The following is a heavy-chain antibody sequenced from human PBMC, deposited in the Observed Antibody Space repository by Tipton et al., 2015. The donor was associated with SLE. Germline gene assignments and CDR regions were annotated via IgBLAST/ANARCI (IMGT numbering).Heavy chain of an antibody. Sequence: TLSLTCTVSGGSIGNNYWNWIRQSAGGLEWIGRFYSGGRAAPESRLHPSFESPATMSVDPSKKQLSLKLSSVAAADTAVYYCARAGYSGSYYGYYYYGMDVWGQGTTVTVAS. J-gene: IGHJ6*02. CDR1: GGSIGNNY. CDR2: FYSGGRA. CDR3: ARAGYSGSYYGYYYYGMDV. V-gene: IGHV4-4*07. D-gene: IGHD1-26*01.